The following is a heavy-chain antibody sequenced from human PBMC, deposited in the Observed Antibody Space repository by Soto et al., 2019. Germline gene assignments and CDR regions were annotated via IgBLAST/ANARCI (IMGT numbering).Heavy chain of an antibody. CDR1: GYTFTSYG. CDR2: ISAYNGNT. J-gene: IGHJ5*02. CDR3: ARDLYYGSGSYRWFDP. V-gene: IGHV1-18*04. D-gene: IGHD3-10*01. Sequence: GASVKVSCKASGYTFTSYGISWVRQAPGQGLEWMGWISAYNGNTNYAQKLQGRVTMTTETSTSTAYMELRSPRSDDTAVYYCARDLYYGSGSYRWFDPWGQGTLVTVSS.